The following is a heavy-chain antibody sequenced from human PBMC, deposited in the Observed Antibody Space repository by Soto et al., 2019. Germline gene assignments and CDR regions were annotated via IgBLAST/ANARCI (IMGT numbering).Heavy chain of an antibody. CDR2: IYYSGST. J-gene: IGHJ4*02. V-gene: IGHV4-39*01. CDR1: GGSISSSSYY. Sequence: QLQLQESGPGLVKPSETLSLTCTVSGGSISSSSYYWGWIRQPPGKGLEWIGSIYYSGSTYYNPSLKSRVTISVDTSKNQFSLKLSSVTAADTAVYYCARRLVGVCFDYWGQGTLVTVSS. D-gene: IGHD1-26*01. CDR3: ARRLVGVCFDY.